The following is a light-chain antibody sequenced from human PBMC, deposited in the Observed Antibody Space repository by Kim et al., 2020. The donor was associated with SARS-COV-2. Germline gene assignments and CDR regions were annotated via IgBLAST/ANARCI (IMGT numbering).Light chain of an antibody. J-gene: IGKJ1*01. CDR3: QQYNNWPLT. CDR2: GAS. V-gene: IGKV3-15*01. CDR1: HSVSSN. Sequence: SPGERATLSCRASHSVSSNLAWYQQIPGQAPRLLIYGASTRATGIPARFSGSGSGTEFTLTISSLQSEDFAVYYCQQYNNWPLTFGQGTKVDIK.